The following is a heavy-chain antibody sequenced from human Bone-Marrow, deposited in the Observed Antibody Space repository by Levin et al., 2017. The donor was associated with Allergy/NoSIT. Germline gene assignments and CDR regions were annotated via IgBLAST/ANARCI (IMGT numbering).Heavy chain of an antibody. J-gene: IGHJ4*02. V-gene: IGHV4-59*08. CDR3: ARLRGWRRSSGWYYFDY. CDR2: IYYSGST. D-gene: IGHD6-19*01. CDR1: GGSISSYY. Sequence: PSETLSLTCTVSGGSISSYYWSWIRQPPGKGLEWIGYIYYSGSTNYNPSLKSRVTISVDTSKNQFSLKLSSVTAADTAVYYCARLRGWRRSSGWYYFDYWGQGTLVTVSS.